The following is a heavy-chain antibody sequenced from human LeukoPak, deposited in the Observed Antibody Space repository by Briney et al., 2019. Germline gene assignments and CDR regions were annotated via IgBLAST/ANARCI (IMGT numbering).Heavy chain of an antibody. V-gene: IGHV5-51*01. D-gene: IGHD6-19*01. CDR2: VYPDNSDT. J-gene: IGHJ4*02. CDR3: ARVGGIAVADHFDY. CDR1: GYSFSGYW. Sequence: GESLKISCKGSGYSFSGYWIGWVRQMPGKGLEWMGIVYPDNSDTRYSPSFQGQVTISADKSITTAYLHWSSLKASDTAIYYCARVGGIAVADHFDYWGQGTLVTVSS.